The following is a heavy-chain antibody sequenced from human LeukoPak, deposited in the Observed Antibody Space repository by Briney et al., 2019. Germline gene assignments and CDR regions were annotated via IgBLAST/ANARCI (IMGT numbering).Heavy chain of an antibody. D-gene: IGHD3-9*01. CDR3: ARDLHDILTGYYY. CDR1: GYTFTSYA. J-gene: IGHJ4*02. CDR2: INAGNGNT. V-gene: IGHV1-3*01. Sequence: ASVKVSCKASGYTFTSYAMHWVRLAPGQRLEWMGWINAGNGNTKYSQKFQGRVTITRDTSASTAYMELSSLRSEDTAVYYCARDLHDILTGYYYWGQGTLVTVSS.